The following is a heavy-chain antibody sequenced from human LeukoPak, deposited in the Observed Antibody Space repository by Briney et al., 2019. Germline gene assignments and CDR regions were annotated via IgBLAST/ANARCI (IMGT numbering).Heavy chain of an antibody. V-gene: IGHV1-69*13. CDR3: ASSIAAPGPGHYYYYYGMDV. CDR2: IIPIFGTA. Sequence: SVKVSCKASGGTFSSYAISWVRQAPGQGLEWMGGIIPIFGTANYAQRFQGRVMITADESTSTAYMELSSLRSEDTAVYYRASSIAAPGPGHYYYYYGMDVWGQGTTVTVSS. D-gene: IGHD6-6*01. J-gene: IGHJ6*02. CDR1: GGTFSSYA.